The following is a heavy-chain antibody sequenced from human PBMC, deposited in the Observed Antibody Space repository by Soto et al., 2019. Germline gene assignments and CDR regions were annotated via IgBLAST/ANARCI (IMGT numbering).Heavy chain of an antibody. D-gene: IGHD1-1*01. CDR1: GYTFTSYG. CDR2: ISAYNGNT. Sequence: QVQLVQSGAEVKKPGASVKVSCKASGYTFTSYGISCVRQAPGQGLEWMGWISAYNGNTNYAQKLQGRVTMTTDTSTSTAYMELRSLRSDDTAVYYCARCNTPPLQGSYYYYGMDVWGQGTTVTVS. V-gene: IGHV1-18*04. J-gene: IGHJ6*02. CDR3: ARCNTPPLQGSYYYYGMDV.